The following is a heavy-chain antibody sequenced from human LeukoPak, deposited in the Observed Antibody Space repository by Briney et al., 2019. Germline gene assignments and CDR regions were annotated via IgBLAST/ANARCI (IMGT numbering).Heavy chain of an antibody. D-gene: IGHD3-16*01. Sequence: GGSLRLSCAASGFTFSNYWMSWVRQAPGKGLEWMANIKEDGSEKDYVDSVKGRFTISSDNAQCSLSLQMDSLRAVVTAVYYCARDGVVNFWVSYGTYNYYYHMDVWGKGTTVTVSS. V-gene: IGHV3-7*01. CDR3: ARDGVVNFWVSYGTYNYYYHMDV. CDR2: IKEDGSEK. J-gene: IGHJ6*04. CDR1: GFTFSNYW.